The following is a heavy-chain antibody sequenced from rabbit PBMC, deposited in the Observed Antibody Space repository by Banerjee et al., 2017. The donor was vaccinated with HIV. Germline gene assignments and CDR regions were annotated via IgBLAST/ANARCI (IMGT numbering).Heavy chain of an antibody. V-gene: IGHV1S7*01. CDR2: IYAGRGTT. CDR1: GFDFSSYW. CDR3: ARDLAGVIGWNFNL. J-gene: IGHJ4*01. Sequence: QLKETGGGLVQPGGSLTLSCKASGFDFSSYWMTWVRQAPGKGLEWIGAIYAGRGTTYYASWVNGRFTISSHNAQNTVSLQMNSLTAADTATYFCARDLAGVIGWNFNLWGPGTLVT. D-gene: IGHD4-1*01.